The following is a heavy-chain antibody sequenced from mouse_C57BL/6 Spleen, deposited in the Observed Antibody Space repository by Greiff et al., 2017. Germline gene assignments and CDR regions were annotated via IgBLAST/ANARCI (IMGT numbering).Heavy chain of an antibody. J-gene: IGHJ4*01. D-gene: IGHD2-4*01. V-gene: IGHV1-18*01. CDR1: GYTFTDYN. Sequence: EVQLQQSGPELVKPGASVKIPCKASGYTFTDYNMDWVKQSHGKSLEWIGDINPNNGGTIYNQKFKGKATLTVDKSSSTAYMELRSLTSEDTAVYYCARIYYDYYYYAMDYWGQGTSVTVSS. CDR2: INPNNGGT. CDR3: ARIYYDYYYYAMDY.